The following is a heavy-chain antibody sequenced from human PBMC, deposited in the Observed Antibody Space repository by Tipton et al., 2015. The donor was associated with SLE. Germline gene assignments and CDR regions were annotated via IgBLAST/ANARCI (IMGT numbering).Heavy chain of an antibody. J-gene: IGHJ4*02. CDR1: NFDVRASYY. V-gene: IGHV4-38-2*01. Sequence: TLSLTCSVSNFDVRASYYWGWVRQTPEKGLAWLGSVYRDGRTFYNPSLKSRLTISIDSSKNQFSLRLESSTAADTAVYFCARQSFGGSWEFDYWGQGALVTVSS. D-gene: IGHD2-15*01. CDR2: VYRDGRT. CDR3: ARQSFGGSWEFDY.